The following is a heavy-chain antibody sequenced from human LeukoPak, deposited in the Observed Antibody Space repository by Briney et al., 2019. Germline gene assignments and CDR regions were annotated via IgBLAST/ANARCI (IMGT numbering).Heavy chain of an antibody. CDR2: ISGSGGST. Sequence: PGGSLRLSCTASGFTFSSYVMTWVRQAPGKGLEWVSGISGSGGSTYYADSVKGRFTISRDNSKNTLYLQMNSLRTEDTAVYYCATTYSSGDYYFYGMDVWGQGTTVTVSS. D-gene: IGHD6-19*01. CDR1: GFTFSSYV. CDR3: ATTYSSGDYYFYGMDV. V-gene: IGHV3-23*01. J-gene: IGHJ6*02.